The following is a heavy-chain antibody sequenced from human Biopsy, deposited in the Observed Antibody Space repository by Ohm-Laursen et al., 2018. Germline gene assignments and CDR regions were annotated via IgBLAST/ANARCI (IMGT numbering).Heavy chain of an antibody. D-gene: IGHD3-22*01. V-gene: IGHV4-34*01. CDR3: VRGVDYYDPYRYYALDV. CDR2: INHSGRT. Sequence: TLSLTCAVYGESFNGYYWSWIRQTPGKGLVWIGEINHSGRTNYNPSLKSRVTISVDTSKNQFSLKVRSVTAADTAVYYCVRGVDYYDPYRYYALDVWGQGTTVTVSS. CDR1: GESFNGYY. J-gene: IGHJ6*02.